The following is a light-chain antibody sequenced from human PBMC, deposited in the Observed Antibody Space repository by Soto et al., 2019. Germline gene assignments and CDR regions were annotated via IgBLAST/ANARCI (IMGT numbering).Light chain of an antibody. J-gene: IGKJ3*01. V-gene: IGKV1-8*01. CDR1: QGISSY. CDR2: AAS. Sequence: AIRMTQSPSSFSASTGDRVTITCRASQGISSYLAWYQQKPGKAPKLLIYAASTLKSGVPSRFSGSGSGTDFTLTISCLQSEDFATDYCQQYYSYPPFTFGPGTQVDIK. CDR3: QQYYSYPPFT.